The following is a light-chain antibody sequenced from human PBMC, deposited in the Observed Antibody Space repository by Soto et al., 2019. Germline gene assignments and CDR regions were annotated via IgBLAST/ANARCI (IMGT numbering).Light chain of an antibody. CDR1: SGHSSYA. Sequence: QSVLTQSPSASASLGASVKLTCTLSSGHSSYAIAWHQQQPEKGPRYLMKLNSAGSHSKGDGIPDRFSGSSSGAERYLTISSLQSEDEADYYCQTWGTGLYVVFGGGTKLTVL. J-gene: IGLJ2*01. CDR3: QTWGTGLYVV. CDR2: LNSAGSH. V-gene: IGLV4-69*01.